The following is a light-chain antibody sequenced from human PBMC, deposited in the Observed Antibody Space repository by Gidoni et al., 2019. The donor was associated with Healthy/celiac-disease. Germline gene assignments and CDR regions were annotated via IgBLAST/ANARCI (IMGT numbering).Light chain of an antibody. CDR3: QAWDSSTAV. J-gene: IGLJ2*01. Sequence: SYDLTPPPSVSVSPGQTASITCSGDKLGDKYACWYQQKPGQSPVLVIYQDSKRPSGIPERFSGANSGNTATLSISGTQAMDEADYYCQAWDSSTAVFGGGTKLT. V-gene: IGLV3-1*01. CDR1: KLGDKY. CDR2: QDS.